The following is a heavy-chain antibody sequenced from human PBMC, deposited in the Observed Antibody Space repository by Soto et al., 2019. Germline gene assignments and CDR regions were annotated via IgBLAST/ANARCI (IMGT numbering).Heavy chain of an antibody. Sequence: GLEWMGWINPNSGGTNYAQKFQGWVTMTRDTSISTAYMELSRLRSDDTAVYYCARGDIVVVPAAKSRDYYYYYMDVWGKGTTVTVSS. CDR3: ARGDIVVVPAAKSRDYYYYYMDV. V-gene: IGHV1-2*04. CDR2: INPNSGGT. J-gene: IGHJ6*03. D-gene: IGHD2-2*01.